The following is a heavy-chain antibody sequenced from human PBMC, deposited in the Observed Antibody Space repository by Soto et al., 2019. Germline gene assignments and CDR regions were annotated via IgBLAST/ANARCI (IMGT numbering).Heavy chain of an antibody. CDR3: ARDSATPFDY. CDR2: IIPILGIA. Sequence: QVQLVQSGAEVKKPGSSVKVSCKASGGTFSSYTISWVRQAPGQGLEWMGRIIPILGIANYAQKCQGRVTITADKSTSTAYRELSSLRSEDTAVYYCARDSATPFDYWGQGTLVTVSS. J-gene: IGHJ4*02. CDR1: GGTFSSYT. D-gene: IGHD2-15*01. V-gene: IGHV1-69*08.